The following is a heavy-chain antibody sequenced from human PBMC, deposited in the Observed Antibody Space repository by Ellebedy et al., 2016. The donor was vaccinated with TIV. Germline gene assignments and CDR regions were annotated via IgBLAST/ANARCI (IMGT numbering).Heavy chain of an antibody. CDR3: AKDAGQWLPSQG. CDR1: GFTFSSYG. Sequence: GGSLRLSCAASGFTFSSYGMHWVRQAPGKGLEWVAVISYDGSNKYYADSVKGRFTISRDNSKNTLYLQMNSLRAEDTAVYYCAKDAGQWLPSQGWGQGTLVTVSS. V-gene: IGHV3-30*18. J-gene: IGHJ4*02. CDR2: ISYDGSNK. D-gene: IGHD6-19*01.